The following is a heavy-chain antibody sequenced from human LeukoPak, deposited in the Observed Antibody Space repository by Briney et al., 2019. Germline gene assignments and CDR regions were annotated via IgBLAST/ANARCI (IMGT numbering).Heavy chain of an antibody. V-gene: IGHV4-38-2*02. CDR1: GYSISSGYY. CDR2: IYHSGST. D-gene: IGHD6-13*01. J-gene: IGHJ5*02. CDR3: ARDGDSSSWYVWFDP. Sequence: SETLSLTCTVSGYSISSGYYWGWIRQPPGKGLEWIGSIYHSGSTNYNPSLKSRVTMSVDTSKNQFSLKLSSVTAADTAVYYCARDGDSSSWYVWFDPWGQGTLVTVSS.